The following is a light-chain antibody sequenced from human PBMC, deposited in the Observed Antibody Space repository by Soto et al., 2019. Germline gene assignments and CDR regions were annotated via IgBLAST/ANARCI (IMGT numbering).Light chain of an antibody. CDR3: SSYRSSSSPPFV. CDR1: SRAFGGSNH. Sequence: QSALTQPASVSGSPGQSITISCTGTSRAFGGSNHVSWYQQHPGKAPKLLIYDVGNRPSGISDRFSGSKSGNTASLTISRLLTEDEADYFCSSYRSSSSPPFVFGTGTKLTVL. V-gene: IGLV2-14*03. CDR2: DVG. J-gene: IGLJ1*01.